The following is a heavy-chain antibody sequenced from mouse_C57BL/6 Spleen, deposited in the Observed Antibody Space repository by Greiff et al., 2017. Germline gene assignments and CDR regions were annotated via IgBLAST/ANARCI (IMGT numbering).Heavy chain of an antibody. J-gene: IGHJ4*01. V-gene: IGHV1-81*01. CDR2: IYPSSGNT. CDR1: GYTFTSYG. D-gene: IGHD2-4*01. CDR3: ASYDYDDEDDALDY. Sequence: VQLQQSGAELAKPGASVKLSCKASGYTFTSYGISWVKQSTGQGLEWIGVIYPSSGNTCYNEKFKGKATLTADKSSSTAYMELRRLTSEDSAVYVCASYDYDDEDDALDYWGQGTSVTVSS.